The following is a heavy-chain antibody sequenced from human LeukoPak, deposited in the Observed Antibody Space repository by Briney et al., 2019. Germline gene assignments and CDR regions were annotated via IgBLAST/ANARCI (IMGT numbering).Heavy chain of an antibody. Sequence: PGGSLRLSCAASGFTFSSYGMHWVRQAPGKGLEWVAVIWYDGSNKYYADSVKGRFTISRDNSKNTLYLQMNSLRAEDTAVYYCAKAAMIVPLYYFDYWGQGTLVTVSS. D-gene: IGHD3-22*01. CDR3: AKAAMIVPLYYFDY. V-gene: IGHV3-33*06. J-gene: IGHJ4*02. CDR1: GFTFSSYG. CDR2: IWYDGSNK.